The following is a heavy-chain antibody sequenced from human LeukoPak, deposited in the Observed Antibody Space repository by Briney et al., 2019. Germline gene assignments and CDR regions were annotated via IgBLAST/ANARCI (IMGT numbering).Heavy chain of an antibody. D-gene: IGHD4-17*01. CDR1: GGSISSYY. Sequence: PSETLSLTCTVSGGSISSYYWSWIRQPSGKGLEWVAHINADGTEKDCVDSVTGRFTISKDNTKNSVYLQLNSLRAEDTALYYCARGHYGLDIWGQGTMVTVSS. CDR3: ARGHYGLDI. V-gene: IGHV3-7*01. J-gene: IGHJ3*02. CDR2: INADGTEK.